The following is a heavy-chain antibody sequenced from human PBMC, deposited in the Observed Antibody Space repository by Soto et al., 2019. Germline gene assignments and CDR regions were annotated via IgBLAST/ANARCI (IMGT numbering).Heavy chain of an antibody. V-gene: IGHV1-18*01. CDR3: ATSSYVLPTIIDY. Sequence: QVQLVQSGAEVKKPGASVKVSCKASGYTFTNYGISWVRQAPGQGLEWMGWISAYNGNTNYAQKLQGRVTVTTDTSTTTAYMELRSLRSADTAVYYCATSSYVLPTIIDYWGQGTLVTVSS. J-gene: IGHJ4*02. CDR1: GYTFTNYG. CDR2: ISAYNGNT. D-gene: IGHD3-3*01.